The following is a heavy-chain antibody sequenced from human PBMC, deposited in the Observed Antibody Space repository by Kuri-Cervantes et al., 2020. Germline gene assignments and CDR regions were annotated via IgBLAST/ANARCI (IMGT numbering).Heavy chain of an antibody. D-gene: IGHD3-10*01. Sequence: LSLTCAASGFTFSSYAMHWVRQAPGKGLEWISYISNSGTTISYADSLKGRFITSRDNAKNSLYLQMNSLRAEDTAVYYCARDFVLLWFGGPDAFDIWGQGTMVTVSS. CDR2: ISNSGTTI. J-gene: IGHJ3*02. CDR3: ARDFVLLWFGGPDAFDI. CDR1: GFTFSSYA. V-gene: IGHV3-48*03.